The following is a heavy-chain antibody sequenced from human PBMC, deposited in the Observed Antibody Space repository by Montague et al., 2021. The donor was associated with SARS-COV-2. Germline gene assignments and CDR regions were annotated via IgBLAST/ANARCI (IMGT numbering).Heavy chain of an antibody. CDR3: ARSRANVPSRPGFDY. Sequence: SETLSLTCTVSGASVASGNFYWSWIRQPPGKGLEWIGYTYYTGHTNYNPSLESRVTMPVDPSKNQFSLTLTSVTAADTAVYYCARSRANVPSRPGFDYWGQGARVTVSS. J-gene: IGHJ4*02. V-gene: IGHV4-61*01. CDR1: GASVASGNFY. CDR2: TYYTGHT. D-gene: IGHD6-6*01.